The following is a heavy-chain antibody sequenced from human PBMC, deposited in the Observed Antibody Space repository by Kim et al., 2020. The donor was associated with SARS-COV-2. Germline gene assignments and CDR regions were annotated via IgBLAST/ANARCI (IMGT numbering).Heavy chain of an antibody. J-gene: IGHJ5*02. CDR2: ISTRSTYT. D-gene: IGHD2-8*01. Sequence: GGSLRLSCAASGITFSPYSMTWVRQAPGKGLEWVSTISTRSTYTYYADSVKGRFTISRDNANISLFLEMNSLRAEDTAVYYCARDHLTNVFDPWGQGSLVTVSS. CDR1: GITFSPYS. CDR3: ARDHLTNVFDP. V-gene: IGHV3-21*01.